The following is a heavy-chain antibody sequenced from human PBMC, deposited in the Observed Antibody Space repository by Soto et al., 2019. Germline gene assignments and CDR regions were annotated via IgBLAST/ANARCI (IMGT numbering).Heavy chain of an antibody. V-gene: IGHV1-18*01. CDR1: GYTFTSYG. CDR3: ARAPTLKIVGATLFDY. Sequence: GASVKVSCKASGYTFTSYGISWVRQAPGQGLEWMGWISAYNGNTNYVQKLQGRVTMTTDTSTSTAYMELRSLRSDDTAVYYCARAPTLKIVGATLFDYWGQGTLVTVSS. J-gene: IGHJ4*02. D-gene: IGHD1-26*01. CDR2: ISAYNGNT.